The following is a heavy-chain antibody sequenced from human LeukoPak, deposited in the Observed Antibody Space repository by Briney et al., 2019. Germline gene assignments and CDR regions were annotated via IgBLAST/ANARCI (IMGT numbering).Heavy chain of an antibody. J-gene: IGHJ5*02. CDR1: GYSFTSSG. CDR3: AREISSYCYP. D-gene: IGHD5-18*01. Sequence: ASVKVSCKASGYSFTSSGISWVRQAPGQGLEWMGWISAYNGNTNYAQKLQGRVNMTTDTSTSTDYMERRSLRSDDTAVYYCAREISSYCYPWGQGTLVTVSS. V-gene: IGHV1-18*01. CDR2: ISAYNGNT.